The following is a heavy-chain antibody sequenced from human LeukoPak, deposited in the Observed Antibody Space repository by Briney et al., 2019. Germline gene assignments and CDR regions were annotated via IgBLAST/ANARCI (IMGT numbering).Heavy chain of an antibody. CDR1: GFTFSSYA. Sequence: GRSLRLSCAASGFTFSSYAMHWVRQAPGKGLEWVAVISYDVSNKYYAGSLKGRFTISRDNSKNTLYLQMNSLRAEDTAVYYCARVDTVVTTFDYWGQGTLVTVSS. CDR3: ARVDTVVTTFDY. V-gene: IGHV3-30*04. CDR2: ISYDVSNK. J-gene: IGHJ4*02. D-gene: IGHD4-23*01.